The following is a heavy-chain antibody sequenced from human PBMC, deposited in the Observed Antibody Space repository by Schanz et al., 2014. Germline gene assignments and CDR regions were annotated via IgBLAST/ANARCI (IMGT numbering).Heavy chain of an antibody. V-gene: IGHV3-48*01. Sequence: DLEESGGGLIQRGESLRLSCSASGFSFSSYSMNWVRQAPGKGLEWVSYISGTTTYTNYADSVKGRFTVSRDNARNSLYLHMNTLGAEDTAVYYCARDGDRFYHNYYMDVWGKGTTVTVSS. CDR3: ARDGDRFYHNYYMDV. J-gene: IGHJ6*03. CDR2: ISGTTTYT. CDR1: GFSFSSYS. D-gene: IGHD4-17*01.